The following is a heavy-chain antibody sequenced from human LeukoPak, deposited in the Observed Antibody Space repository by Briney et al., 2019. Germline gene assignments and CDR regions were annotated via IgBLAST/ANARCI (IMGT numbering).Heavy chain of an antibody. CDR1: GFTFDDYG. CDR2: KSWNSGRK. J-gene: IGHJ3*02. V-gene: IGHV3-9*01. CDR3: AKDQYYDRSGYYYGYAFDI. Sequence: GGSLRLSFAASGFTFDDYGMHWVRQTLWRGLEWVSGKSWNSGRKGYGDCVKGRFTISRDNAKNSLYLQMDSLRAEDTALYYCAKDQYYDRSGYYYGYAFDIWGQGTMVTVSS. D-gene: IGHD3-22*01.